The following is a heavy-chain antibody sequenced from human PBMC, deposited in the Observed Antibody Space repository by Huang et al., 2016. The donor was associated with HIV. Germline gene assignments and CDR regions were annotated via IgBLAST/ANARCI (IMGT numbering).Heavy chain of an antibody. CDR2: FFYDGNT. V-gene: IGHV4-39*01. CDR1: DGSISSSSYY. J-gene: IGHJ4*02. CDR3: AAMVRGVISYFDY. D-gene: IGHD3-10*01. Sequence: QLQLQESGPGLVKPSETLSLTCTVSDGSISSSSYYWGWIRQPPGKGLEWIATFFYDGNTYYNPSLKRRVTISVDTSKNQFSLNLSSVTAADTAVYYCAAMVRGVISYFDYWGQGTLVTVSS.